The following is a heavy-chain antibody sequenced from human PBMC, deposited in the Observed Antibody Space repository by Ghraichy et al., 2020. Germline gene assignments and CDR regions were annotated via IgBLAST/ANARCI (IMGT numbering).Heavy chain of an antibody. CDR3: ARESPDWLTPDGDYYGMDV. J-gene: IGHJ6*02. V-gene: IGHV1-69*13. Sequence: SVKVSCKASGGTFSSYAISWVRQAPGQGLEWMGGIIPIFGTANYAQKFQGRVTITADESTSTAYMELSSLRSEDTAVYYCARESPDWLTPDGDYYGMDVWGQGTTVTVSS. CDR2: IIPIFGTA. CDR1: GGTFSSYA. D-gene: IGHD3-9*01.